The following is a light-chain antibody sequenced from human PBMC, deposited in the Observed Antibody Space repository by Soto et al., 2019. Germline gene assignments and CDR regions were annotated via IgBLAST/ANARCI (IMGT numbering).Light chain of an antibody. J-gene: IGLJ2*01. CDR3: SSFANATTVI. CDR2: DVS. V-gene: IGLV2-14*01. Sequence: QSVLTQPASGSGSPGQSITISCTGTSSDVGNYIYVSWYQQHPDKAPKLLIYDVSNRPSGVSNRFSGSKSGNTASLTISGLQAEDEADYYCSSFANATTVIFGGGTKLTVL. CDR1: SSDVGNYIY.